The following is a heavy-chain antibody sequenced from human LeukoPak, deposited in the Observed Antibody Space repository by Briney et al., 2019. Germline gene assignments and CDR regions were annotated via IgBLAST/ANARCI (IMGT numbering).Heavy chain of an antibody. Sequence: ASVKVSCKASGYTFTSYGISWVRQAPGQGLEWMGWISAYNGNTNYAQKLQGRVTMTTDTSTSTAYMELRSLRSDDTAVYYCAREGVVGGSYYYAYFDYWGQGTLVTVSS. V-gene: IGHV1-18*01. D-gene: IGHD1-26*01. CDR1: GYTFTSYG. J-gene: IGHJ4*02. CDR2: ISAYNGNT. CDR3: AREGVVGGSYYYAYFDY.